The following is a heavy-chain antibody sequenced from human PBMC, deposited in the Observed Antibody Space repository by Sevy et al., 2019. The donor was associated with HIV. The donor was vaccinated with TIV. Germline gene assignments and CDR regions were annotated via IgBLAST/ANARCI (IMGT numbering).Heavy chain of an antibody. D-gene: IGHD3-3*01. V-gene: IGHV4-59*13. J-gene: IGHJ5*02. Sequence: SETRSLTCTVSGGSISSYYLSWIRQPPGKGLEWIGHIYYSGSTNYNPSLKSRVTISVDTSKNQFSLKLSSETAADTAVYYCARSGFLEWPGSFGGPRNWFDPWGQGTLVTVSS. CDR1: GGSISSYY. CDR2: IYYSGST. CDR3: ARSGFLEWPGSFGGPRNWFDP.